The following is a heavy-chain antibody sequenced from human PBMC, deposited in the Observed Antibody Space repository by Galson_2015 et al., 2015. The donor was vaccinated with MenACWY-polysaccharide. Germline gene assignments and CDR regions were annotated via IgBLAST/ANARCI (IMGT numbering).Heavy chain of an antibody. V-gene: IGHV3-33*01. CDR2: IWYDESDE. CDR3: ARADRNDGGRGGLDP. J-gene: IGHJ5*02. Sequence: SLRLSCAASGFTFSNYGMHWVRQAPGKGLEWMAVIWYDESDEYYADSVKGRFTISRDNSKNALYLQMNSLRAEDTAVYYCARADRNDGGRGGLDPWGQGTLVTVSS. CDR1: GFTFSNYG. D-gene: IGHD1-1*01.